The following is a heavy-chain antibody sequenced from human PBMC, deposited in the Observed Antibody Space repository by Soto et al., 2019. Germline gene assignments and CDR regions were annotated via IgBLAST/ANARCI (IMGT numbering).Heavy chain of an antibody. D-gene: IGHD2-8*02. Sequence: GGSLRLSCAASGFPCGSYDMTWVRQAPGKGLEWVSTILVDGRTFYVDSVKGRFTISRDNSRNTVYLQMNSLTAGDTALYYCAKATSTGGGAFDFCGQGTMVTVSS. CDR3: AKATSTGGGAFDF. V-gene: IGHV3-23*01. CDR2: ILVDGRT. CDR1: GFPCGSYD. J-gene: IGHJ3*01.